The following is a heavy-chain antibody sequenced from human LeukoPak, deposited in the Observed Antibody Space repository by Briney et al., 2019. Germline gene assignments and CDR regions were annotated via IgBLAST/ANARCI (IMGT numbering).Heavy chain of an antibody. V-gene: IGHV4-31*03. J-gene: IGHJ4*02. CDR1: GGSISSGCYY. CDR3: ARGYCTNGVCSSDYFDY. D-gene: IGHD2-8*01. Sequence: TLSLTCTVSGGSISSGCYYWNWIRQHPGKGLEWIGYIYNSGSTYYNPSLKSRSTISVDTSKNQFSLKLSSVTAADTAVYYCARGYCTNGVCSSDYFDYWGQGTLVTVSS. CDR2: IYNSGST.